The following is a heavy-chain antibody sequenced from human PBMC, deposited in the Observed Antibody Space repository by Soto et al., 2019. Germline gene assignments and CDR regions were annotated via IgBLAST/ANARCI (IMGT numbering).Heavy chain of an antibody. CDR1: GFTFSSYA. CDR3: AKEFMVRGVPPLSFGMDV. CDR2: ISESGGST. D-gene: IGHD3-10*01. J-gene: IGHJ6*02. Sequence: PGGSLRLSCAASGFTFSSYAMSWVRQAPGKGLEWVSGISESGGSTYYADPVKGRFTISRDNSKNTLYLQVNSLRAEDTALYYCAKEFMVRGVPPLSFGMDVWGQGTTVTVSS. V-gene: IGHV3-23*01.